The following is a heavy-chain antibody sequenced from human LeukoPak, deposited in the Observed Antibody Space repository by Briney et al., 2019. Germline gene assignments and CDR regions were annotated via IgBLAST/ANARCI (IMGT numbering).Heavy chain of an antibody. CDR3: ARDSSGDDY. CDR1: GFTFSSYA. V-gene: IGHV3-30-3*01. Sequence: GGSLRLSCAASGFTFSSYAMHWVRQAPGKGLEWVAVISYDGSNKYYADSVKGRFTISRDNAKNSLYLQMNSLRAEDTAVYYCARDSSGDDYWGQGTLVTVSS. CDR2: ISYDGSNK. D-gene: IGHD3-10*01. J-gene: IGHJ4*02.